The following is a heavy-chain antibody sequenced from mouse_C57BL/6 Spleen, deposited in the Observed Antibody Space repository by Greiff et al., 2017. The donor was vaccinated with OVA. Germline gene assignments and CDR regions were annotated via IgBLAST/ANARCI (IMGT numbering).Heavy chain of an antibody. Sequence: EVKLQESGPELVKPGASVKIPCKASGYTFTDYNMDWVKQSHGKSLEWIGDINPNNGGTIYNQKFKGKATLTVDKSSSTAYMELRSLTSEDTAVYYCAIYYGNLYAMDYWGQGTSVTVSS. D-gene: IGHD2-1*01. CDR2: INPNNGGT. CDR1: GYTFTDYN. CDR3: AIYYGNLYAMDY. V-gene: IGHV1-18*01. J-gene: IGHJ4*01.